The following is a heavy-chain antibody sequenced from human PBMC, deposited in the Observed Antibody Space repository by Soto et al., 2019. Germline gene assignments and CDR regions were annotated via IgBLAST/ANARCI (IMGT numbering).Heavy chain of an antibody. J-gene: IGHJ6*03. CDR3: AREMMVVTGSYYFMDV. CDR1: GGTFSSYT. Sequence: QVQLVQSGAEVKKPGSSVKVSCKASGGTFSSYTISWVRQARGQGLEWMGRIIPILGIANYAQKVLGRVTITADKNTSTAYIELSSLRSEDTGAYYCAREMMVVTGSYYFMDVWGKGTTVSVTS. V-gene: IGHV1-69*08. CDR2: IIPILGIA. D-gene: IGHD2-15*01.